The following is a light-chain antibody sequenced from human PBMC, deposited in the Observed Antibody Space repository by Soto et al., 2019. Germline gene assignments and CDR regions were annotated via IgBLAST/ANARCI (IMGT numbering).Light chain of an antibody. Sequence: EIVLTQSPGTLSLSPGERATLSCRASQSVNSNYLAWYQQKPGQAPRLLIYGASSSATGIPDRFSGSGSGTDFTLTIGRLEPADFAVYYCQQYGSSPLTFGGGTKVDIK. J-gene: IGKJ4*01. CDR3: QQYGSSPLT. V-gene: IGKV3-20*01. CDR1: QSVNSNY. CDR2: GAS.